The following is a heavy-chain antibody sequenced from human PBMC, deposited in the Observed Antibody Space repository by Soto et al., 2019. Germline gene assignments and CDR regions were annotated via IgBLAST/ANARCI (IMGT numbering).Heavy chain of an antibody. CDR2: ISRDSTYM. D-gene: IGHD3-3*01. Sequence: EVQLVESGGGLVKPGGSLRLSCAASGFTFSSYNMNWVRQAPGKGLEWVSSISRDSTYMYYADSVRGRFTISRDNAKKSVFLQMGSLSGDDTAVYYCARDPYDFWSGPDYWGQGILVTVSS. V-gene: IGHV3-21*02. J-gene: IGHJ4*02. CDR3: ARDPYDFWSGPDY. CDR1: GFTFSSYN.